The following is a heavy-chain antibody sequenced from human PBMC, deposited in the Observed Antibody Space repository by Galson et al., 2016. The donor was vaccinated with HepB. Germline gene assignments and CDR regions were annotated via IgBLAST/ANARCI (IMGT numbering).Heavy chain of an antibody. CDR1: GASVSSTGYY. CDR2: IFYFDNT. J-gene: IGHJ4*02. CDR3: ASDSTYGNF. Sequence: SETLSLTCTVSGASVSSTGYYWSWIRQPPGKGLEWIGYIFYFDNTNYNPSLKSRATISVDTSKNQFSLKLNSVTAAVTAVYYCASDSTYGNFWGQGTLATVSS. D-gene: IGHD3-10*01. V-gene: IGHV4-61*08.